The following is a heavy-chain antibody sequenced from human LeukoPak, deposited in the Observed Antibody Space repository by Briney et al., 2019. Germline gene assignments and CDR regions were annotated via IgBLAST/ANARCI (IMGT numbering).Heavy chain of an antibody. CDR3: AREGSTYYWDS. CDR2: IWYDGSNK. CDR1: GFTFSSYG. D-gene: IGHD3-22*01. V-gene: IGHV3-33*01. Sequence: GTSLRLSCAASGFTFSSYGMHWVRQAPGKGLEWVAVIWYDGSNKKYADSVKGRFTISRDGSKNTLYLQMNSLRAEDTAVYYCAREGSTYYWDSWGQGTLVTVSS. J-gene: IGHJ5*01.